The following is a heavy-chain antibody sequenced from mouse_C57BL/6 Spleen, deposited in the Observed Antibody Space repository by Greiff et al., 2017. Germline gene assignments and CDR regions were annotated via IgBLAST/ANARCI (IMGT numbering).Heavy chain of an antibody. CDR1: GFTFSDYG. Sequence: EVHLVESGGGLVKPGGSLKLSCAASGFTFSDYGMHWVRQAPEKGLEWVAYISSGSSTIYYADTVKGRFTISRDNAKNTLFLQMTSLRSEDTAMYYCARGGYYGSDWYFDVWGTGTTVTVSS. CDR3: ARGGYYGSDWYFDV. D-gene: IGHD1-1*01. J-gene: IGHJ1*03. CDR2: ISSGSSTI. V-gene: IGHV5-17*01.